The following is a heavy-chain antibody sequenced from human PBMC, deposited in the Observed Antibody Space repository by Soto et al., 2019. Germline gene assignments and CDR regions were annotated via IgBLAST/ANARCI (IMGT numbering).Heavy chain of an antibody. CDR3: ARARSTAAGLFDY. J-gene: IGHJ4*02. V-gene: IGHV3-53*01. CDR1: GFTVSSNY. Sequence: EVQLVESGGGLIQPGGSLRLSCAASGFTVSSNYMTWVRQAPGKGLEWVSAIYSGGSTYYADSVKGRFTISRDNSKNTLCLQMNSLRAEDTAVYYCARARSTAAGLFDYWGLGTLVTVSS. D-gene: IGHD6-13*01. CDR2: IYSGGST.